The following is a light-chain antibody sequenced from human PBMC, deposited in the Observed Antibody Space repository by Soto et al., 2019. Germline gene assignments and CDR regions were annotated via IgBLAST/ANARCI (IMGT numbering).Light chain of an antibody. CDR3: QQYYSTPPVT. V-gene: IGKV4-1*01. Sequence: DCVLTPTADSLSVSLGATATLNCKSSPTVFYSSNNNSYLAWYQQKAGQPPKLLIYWASTRESGVPDRFSGSGSGTDFTLTISSLQAEDVAVYYCQQYYSTPPVTFGGGTKVDIK. CDR2: WAS. CDR1: PTVFYSSNNNSY. J-gene: IGKJ4*01.